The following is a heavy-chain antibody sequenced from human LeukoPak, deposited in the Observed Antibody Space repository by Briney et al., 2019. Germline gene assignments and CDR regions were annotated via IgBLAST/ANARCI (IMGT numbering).Heavy chain of an antibody. CDR2: IIPIFGTA. J-gene: IGHJ3*02. V-gene: IGHV1-69*01. D-gene: IGHD3-22*01. CDR1: GGTFSSYA. CDR3: ARDSYYYDSSGYYAFDT. Sequence: ASVKVSCKASGGTFSSYAISWVRQAPGQGLEWMGGIIPIFGTANYAQKFQGRVTITADESTSTAYMELSSLRSEDTAVYYCARDSYYYDSSGYYAFDTWGQGTMVTVSS.